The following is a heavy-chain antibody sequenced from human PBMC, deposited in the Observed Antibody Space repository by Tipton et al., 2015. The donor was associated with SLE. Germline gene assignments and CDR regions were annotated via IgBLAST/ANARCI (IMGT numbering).Heavy chain of an antibody. CDR1: GDSLIGSH. CDR2: ITNNGNT. Sequence: TLSLTCTVSGDSLIGSHWTWIRQPPGKGPEWIGRITNNGNTYYIPSLQSRVTMSVDTSKNHFSLKLSSVTAADTAVYYCARHDTNYGRNWFDPWGQGTLVTVSS. V-gene: IGHV4-59*04. CDR3: ARHDTNYGRNWFDP. D-gene: IGHD2-8*01. J-gene: IGHJ5*02.